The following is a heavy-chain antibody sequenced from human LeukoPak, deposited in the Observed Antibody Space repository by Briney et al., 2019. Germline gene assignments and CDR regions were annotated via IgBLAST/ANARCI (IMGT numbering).Heavy chain of an antibody. CDR2: ISWNSGSI. Sequence: GGSLRLSCAASGFTFDDYAMHWVRQAPGKGLEWVSGISWNSGSIGYADSVKGRFTISRDNAKNSLYLQMNSLRAEDTAVYYCARISALWSLDYWGQGTLVTVSS. V-gene: IGHV3-9*01. J-gene: IGHJ4*02. CDR1: GFTFDDYA. CDR3: ARISALWSLDY. D-gene: IGHD3-3*01.